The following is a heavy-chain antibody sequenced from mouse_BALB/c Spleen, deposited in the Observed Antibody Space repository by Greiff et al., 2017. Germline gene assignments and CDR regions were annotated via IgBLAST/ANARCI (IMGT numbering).Heavy chain of an antibody. J-gene: IGHJ4*01. CDR1: GYAFTSYN. V-gene: IGHV1S135*01. CDR3: ARSRGHYAMDY. CDR2: INPCNGGT. Sequence: VQLQQSGPELVKPGASVKVSCKASGYAFTSYNMYWVKQSPGKGLEWIGYINPCNGGTSYNQKFKGKATLTVDKSSSTAYMQLNSLTSEDSAVYYCARSRGHYAMDYWGQGTSVTVSS.